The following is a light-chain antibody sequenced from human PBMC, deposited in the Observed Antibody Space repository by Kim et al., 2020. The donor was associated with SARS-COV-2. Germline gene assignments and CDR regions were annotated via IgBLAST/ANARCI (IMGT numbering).Light chain of an antibody. CDR2: AAS. Sequence: ASVGDRFTSTCRASQSIGSYLSWYQRKAGKAPKLLIYAASSLQSGVPSSFSGSGSGTDFTLTITSLQPEDFATYYCQQSNSAPYTFGQGTKLEI. V-gene: IGKV1-39*01. CDR1: QSIGSY. CDR3: QQSNSAPYT. J-gene: IGKJ2*01.